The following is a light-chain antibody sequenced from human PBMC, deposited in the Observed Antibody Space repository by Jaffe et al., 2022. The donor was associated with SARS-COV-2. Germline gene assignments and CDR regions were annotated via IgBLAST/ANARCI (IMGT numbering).Light chain of an antibody. Sequence: DIVMTQSPDSLAVSLGERATMTCKSSQSVLYSSNNKNYLAWYQQKPGQAPKLLIYWASTRESGVPDRFSGSGSGTDFTLTINSLQAEDVAVYYCQQYYNIPSTFGPGTEVDLK. J-gene: IGKJ3*01. CDR1: QSVLYSSNNKNY. V-gene: IGKV4-1*01. CDR3: QQYYNIPST. CDR2: WAS.